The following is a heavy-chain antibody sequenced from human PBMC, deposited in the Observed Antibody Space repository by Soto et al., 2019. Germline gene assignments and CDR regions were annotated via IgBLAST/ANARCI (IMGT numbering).Heavy chain of an antibody. Sequence: SETLSLTCTVSGGSISNGGYYWSWIRQHPGKGLEWIGYIYYSGSTYYNPSLKSRVTISVDTSKNQFSLKLSSVTAADTAVYYCAREVGYDILTGYEGYYYYYMDVWGKGTTVTVSS. CDR2: IYYSGST. J-gene: IGHJ6*03. V-gene: IGHV4-31*03. CDR3: AREVGYDILTGYEGYYYYYMDV. D-gene: IGHD3-9*01. CDR1: GGSISNGGYY.